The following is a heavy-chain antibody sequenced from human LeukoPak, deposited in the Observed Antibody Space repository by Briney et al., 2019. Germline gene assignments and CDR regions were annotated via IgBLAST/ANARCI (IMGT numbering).Heavy chain of an antibody. V-gene: IGHV4-4*02. CDR1: GGSISSSNW. D-gene: IGHD5-24*01. Sequence: PSGTLSLTCAVSGGSISSSNWWSWVRQPPGKGLEWIGEIYHSGSTNYNPSLKSRVTISVDKSKNQFSLKLSSVTAADTAVYYCARVLVEMATVYFDHWGQGTLVTVSS. J-gene: IGHJ4*02. CDR2: IYHSGST. CDR3: ARVLVEMATVYFDH.